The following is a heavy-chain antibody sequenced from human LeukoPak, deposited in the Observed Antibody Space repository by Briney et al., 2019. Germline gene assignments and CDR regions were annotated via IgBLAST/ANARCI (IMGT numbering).Heavy chain of an antibody. CDR3: NMDV. CDR2: INPSGGST. J-gene: IGHJ6*02. CDR1: GYTFTSCY. Sequence: ASVKVSCKASGYTFTSCYMHWVRQAPGQGLEWMGIINPSGGSTSYAQKFQGRVTMTRDTSTSTVYMDTAVYYCAREPRSGSNMDVWGQGTTVTVSS. D-gene: IGHD1-26*01. V-gene: IGHV1-46*01.